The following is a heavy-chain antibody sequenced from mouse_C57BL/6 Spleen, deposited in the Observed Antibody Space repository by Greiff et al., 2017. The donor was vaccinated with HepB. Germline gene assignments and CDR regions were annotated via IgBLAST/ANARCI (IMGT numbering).Heavy chain of an antibody. V-gene: IGHV1-4*01. D-gene: IGHD1-1*01. CDR3: ARSIITTGVGY. Sequence: QVQLQQSGAELARPGASVKMSCKASGYTFTSYTMHWVKQRPGQGLEWIGYINPSSGYTKYNQKFKDKATLTADKSSSTAYMQLSSLTSEDSAVYYGARSIITTGVGYWGQGTTLTVSS. J-gene: IGHJ2*01. CDR1: GYTFTSYT. CDR2: INPSSGYT.